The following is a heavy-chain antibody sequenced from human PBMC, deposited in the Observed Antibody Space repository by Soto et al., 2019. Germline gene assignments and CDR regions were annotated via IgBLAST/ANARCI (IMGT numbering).Heavy chain of an antibody. J-gene: IGHJ4*02. V-gene: IGHV6-1*01. Sequence: SQTLSLTCAISGDSVSSNSAAWTWITQSPSRGLEWLGRTYYRSKWYNDYAVSVKSRITINPDTSKNQFSLQLNSVTPEDTAVYYCARDFSSADYGDYVSLDYWGQGTLVTVSS. D-gene: IGHD4-17*01. CDR3: ARDFSSADYGDYVSLDY. CDR1: GDSVSSNSAA. CDR2: TYYRSKWYN.